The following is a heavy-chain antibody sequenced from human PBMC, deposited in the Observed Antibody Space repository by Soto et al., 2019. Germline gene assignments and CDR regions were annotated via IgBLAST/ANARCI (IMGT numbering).Heavy chain of an antibody. J-gene: IGHJ4*02. CDR2: INRDGIGT. Sequence: HPGGSLRLSCAASGFTFTTYWMHWVRQAPGEGLVWVSRINRDGIGTTYAESVKGRFTISRDNTKNTLYLQMNSLRVEDTAVYYCGPLGNFGVVMGHWGQGTLVTVSS. V-gene: IGHV3-74*03. CDR1: GFTFTTYW. CDR3: GPLGNFGVVMGH. D-gene: IGHD3-3*01.